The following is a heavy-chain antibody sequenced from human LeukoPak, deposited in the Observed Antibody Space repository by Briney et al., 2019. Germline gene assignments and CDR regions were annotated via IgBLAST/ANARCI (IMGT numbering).Heavy chain of an antibody. Sequence: GASVKVSCKASGYTFTSYYMHWVRQAPGQGLEWMGWINPNSGGTNYAQKFQGRVTMTRDTSISTAYMELSRLRSDDTAVYYCARDLTTLDSSGWTYWGQGTLVTVSS. CDR1: GYTFTSYY. CDR3: ARDLTTLDSSGWTY. D-gene: IGHD6-19*01. CDR2: INPNSGGT. V-gene: IGHV1-2*02. J-gene: IGHJ4*02.